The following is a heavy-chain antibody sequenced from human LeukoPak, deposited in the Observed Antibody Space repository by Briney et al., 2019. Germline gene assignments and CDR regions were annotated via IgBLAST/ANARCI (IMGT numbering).Heavy chain of an antibody. CDR1: GGSFSGYY. J-gene: IGHJ6*03. V-gene: IGHV4-34*01. CDR3: ARLTKNDSGTYRFGKKKRGYMDV. Sequence: SETLSLTCAVYGGSFSGYYWSWIRQPPGKGLEWIGEMNHSGSTNYNPSLKSRVTISVDTSKNQFSLKLSSVTAADTAVYYCARLTKNDSGTYRFGKKKRGYMDVWGRGTTVTISS. CDR2: MNHSGST. D-gene: IGHD3-10*01.